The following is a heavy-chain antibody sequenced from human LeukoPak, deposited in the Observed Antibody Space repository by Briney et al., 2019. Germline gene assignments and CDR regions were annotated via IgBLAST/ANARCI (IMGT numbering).Heavy chain of an antibody. Sequence: GGSLRLSCAASGFTFSSYAMSWVRQAPGKGLEWVSSISGSDDKTYYADSVKDRFTISRDNSKNTLSLQVNSLRAEDTAVYYCAKGRGTTVTSAANYWGQGTLVTVSS. D-gene: IGHD4-17*01. CDR2: ISGSDDKT. CDR1: GFTFSSYA. CDR3: AKGRGTTVTSAANY. J-gene: IGHJ4*02. V-gene: IGHV3-23*01.